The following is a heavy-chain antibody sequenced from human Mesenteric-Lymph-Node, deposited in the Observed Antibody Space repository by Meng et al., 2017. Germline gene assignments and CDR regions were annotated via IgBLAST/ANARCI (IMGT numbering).Heavy chain of an antibody. J-gene: IGHJ4*02. CDR1: GFTFDDYG. CDR2: MSWNSGNI. D-gene: IGHD3-10*01. Sequence: SLKISCAASGFTFDDYGMHWVRQAPRKGLEWVSGMSWNSGNIDYADSVKGRFTISRDNAKNSLYLQMHILRAEDTAVYYCARDLMVRGVTDYWGQGTLVTVSS. CDR3: ARDLMVRGVTDY. V-gene: IGHV3-9*01.